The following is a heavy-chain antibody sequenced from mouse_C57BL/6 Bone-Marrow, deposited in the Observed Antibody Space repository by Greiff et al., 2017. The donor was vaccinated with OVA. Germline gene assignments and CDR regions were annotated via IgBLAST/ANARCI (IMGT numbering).Heavy chain of an antibody. J-gene: IGHJ2*01. CDR1: GFTFSSYA. CDR3: ARRYGSTYYFDY. D-gene: IGHD1-1*01. V-gene: IGHV5-4*03. Sequence: EVKLMESGGGLVKPGGSLKLSCAASGFTFSSYAMSWVRQTPEQRLEWVATISDGGSYTYYPDNVKGRFTISRDNATNNLYLQMSHLKSEDTAMYYCARRYGSTYYFDYWGQGTTLTVSS. CDR2: ISDGGSYT.